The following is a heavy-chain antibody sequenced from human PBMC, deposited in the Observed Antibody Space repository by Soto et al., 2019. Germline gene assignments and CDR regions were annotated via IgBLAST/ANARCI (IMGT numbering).Heavy chain of an antibody. CDR3: AGGFSYGYIDH. D-gene: IGHD5-18*01. Sequence: GGSLRLSCAASGFTVSSNYMSWVRQAPGRGLEWLSVIFAGGGTYYADSVKGRFTISKDNSKNRVYLQMNTLRAGDTAAYYCAGGFSYGYIDHWGQGTPVTVSS. CDR2: IFAGGGT. CDR1: GFTVSSNY. V-gene: IGHV3-53*01. J-gene: IGHJ4*02.